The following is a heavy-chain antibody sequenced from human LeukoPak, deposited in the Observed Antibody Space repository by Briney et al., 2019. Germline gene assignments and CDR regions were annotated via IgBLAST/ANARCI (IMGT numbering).Heavy chain of an antibody. CDR3: ARERMTTVGNWFDP. Sequence: PSETLSLTCTVSGGSISSYYWSWIRQPAGKGLEWIGRIYTSGSTNYNPSLKSRVTMSVDTSKNQFSLKLSSVTAADTAVYYCARERMTTVGNWFDPWGQGTLVTVSS. D-gene: IGHD4-23*01. CDR1: GGSISSYY. J-gene: IGHJ5*02. V-gene: IGHV4-4*07. CDR2: IYTSGST.